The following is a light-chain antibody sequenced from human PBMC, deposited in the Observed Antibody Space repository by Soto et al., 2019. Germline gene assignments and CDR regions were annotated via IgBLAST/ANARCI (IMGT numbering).Light chain of an antibody. Sequence: QSVLTQPASVSGSPGQSITISCTGTRSDVGGYNYVSWYQQHPGKAPKLMIYDVSNRPSGVSNRFSGSKSGNTASLTISGLQAEDEADYYCSSYTSSRGVFGTGTKVTVL. CDR1: RSDVGGYNY. CDR3: SSYTSSRGV. V-gene: IGLV2-14*01. CDR2: DVS. J-gene: IGLJ1*01.